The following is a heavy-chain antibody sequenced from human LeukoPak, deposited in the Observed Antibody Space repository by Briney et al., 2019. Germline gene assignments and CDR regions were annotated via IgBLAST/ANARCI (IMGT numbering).Heavy chain of an antibody. CDR3: ARDSAGSDSSTTHIDC. CDR2: INPNSGGT. J-gene: IGHJ4*02. Sequence: ASVEVSCKASGYTFTGYYMHWVRQAPGQGLEWMGWINPNSGGTNYAQKFQGRVTTTRDTSISTAYMELSRLRSDDTAVYYCARDSAGSDSSTTHIDCWGQGTLVTVSS. CDR1: GYTFTGYY. D-gene: IGHD3-10*01. V-gene: IGHV1-2*02.